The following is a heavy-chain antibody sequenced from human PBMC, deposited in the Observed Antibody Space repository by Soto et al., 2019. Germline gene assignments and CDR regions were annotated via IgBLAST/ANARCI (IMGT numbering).Heavy chain of an antibody. CDR3: AKDHQHTAY. J-gene: IGHJ4*02. D-gene: IGHD5-18*01. V-gene: IGHV3-48*01. CDR2: ISSSSSTI. CDR1: ELSICSCR. Sequence: RVSCGVAELSICSCRMNRVRKAPGKGLEWVSYISSSSSTIYYADSVKGRFTISRDNAKNSLYLQMNSLRAEDTAVYYCAKDHQHTAYCCQGTPVTVSA.